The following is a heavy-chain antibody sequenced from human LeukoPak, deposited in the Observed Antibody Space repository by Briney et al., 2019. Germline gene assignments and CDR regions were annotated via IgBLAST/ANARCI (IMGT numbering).Heavy chain of an antibody. CDR3: ARISSDSISYYDH. V-gene: IGHV3-74*01. D-gene: IGHD3-22*01. CDR1: GITFSTYW. Sequence: PGGSLRLSCAGSGITFSTYWMHWVRQAPGKGLVWVSRINSEGSTISYADSVKGRFTISRDNAKNTLFLQMNSLRAEDTAVYYCARISSDSISYYDHWGQGTLVTVSP. CDR2: INSEGSTI. J-gene: IGHJ4*02.